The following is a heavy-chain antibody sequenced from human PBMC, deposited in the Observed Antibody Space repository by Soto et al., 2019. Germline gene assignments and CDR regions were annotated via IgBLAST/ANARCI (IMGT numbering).Heavy chain of an antibody. CDR3: ARISCSGSRCYVASGAGSRFDH. CDR2: IDQDGSAK. CDR1: TFTFSNYW. Sequence: EVPLVESGGGLVQPGGSLRLSCAASTFTFSNYWMSWVRQAPGKGLEWVANIDQDGSAKYYVDSVKGRFTISRDNAKNLLYLQMSSLRVEDTAVYYCARISCSGSRCYVASGAGSRFDHWGQGTQVAVS. J-gene: IGHJ4*02. V-gene: IGHV3-7*05. D-gene: IGHD2-15*01.